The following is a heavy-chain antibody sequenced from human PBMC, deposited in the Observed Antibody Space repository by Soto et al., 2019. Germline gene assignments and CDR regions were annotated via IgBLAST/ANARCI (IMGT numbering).Heavy chain of an antibody. CDR3: ARALSGFSLSLTNNYYPNDAFDI. J-gene: IGHJ3*02. CDR2: TYYRSKWYN. V-gene: IGHV6-1*01. CDR1: GDSVSSNSAA. D-gene: IGHD3-22*01. Sequence: SQTLSLTCAISGDSVSSNSAAWNWIRQSPSRGLEWLGRTYYRSKWYNDYAVSVKSRITINPDTSKNQFSLQLNSATPEDTAVYYCARALSGFSLSLTNNYYPNDAFDIWGQGTMVTVSS.